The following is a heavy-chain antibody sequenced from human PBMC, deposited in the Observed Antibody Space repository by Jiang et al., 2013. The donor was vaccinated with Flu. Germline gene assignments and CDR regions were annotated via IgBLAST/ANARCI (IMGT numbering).Heavy chain of an antibody. CDR2: ISYDGSNK. J-gene: IGHJ6*02. Sequence: SGGGVVQPGRSLRLSCAASGFTFSSYAMHWVRQAPGKGLEWVAVISYDGSNKYYADSVKGRFTISRDNSKNTLYLQMNSLRAEDTAVYYCARVDSTMVPYYYYYGMDVWGQGTTVTVSS. D-gene: IGHD3-10*01. CDR1: GFTFSSYA. CDR3: ARVDSTMVPYYYYYGMDV. V-gene: IGHV3-30*04.